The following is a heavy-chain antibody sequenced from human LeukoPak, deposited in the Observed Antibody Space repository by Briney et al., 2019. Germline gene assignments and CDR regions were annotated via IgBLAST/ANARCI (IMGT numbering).Heavy chain of an antibody. D-gene: IGHD6-13*01. CDR1: GFTFSSYW. CDR2: INSDGSST. V-gene: IGHV3-74*01. J-gene: IGHJ6*04. CDR3: ARDRKQQLTLDV. Sequence: GGSLRLSCAASGFTFSSYWMHWVRQAPGKGLVWVSRINSDGSSTSYADSVKGRFTISRDNAKNTLYLQMNSLRVEDTAVYYCARDRKQQLTLDVWGKGTTVTVSS.